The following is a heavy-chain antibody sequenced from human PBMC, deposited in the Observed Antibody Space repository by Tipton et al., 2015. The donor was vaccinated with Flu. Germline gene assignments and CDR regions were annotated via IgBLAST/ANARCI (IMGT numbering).Heavy chain of an antibody. CDR3: ARGGYDILTDSYTNFDY. CDR2: FSYTGST. Sequence: TLSLTCSVSGASITSASFYWSWIRQPAGKGLEWIGYFSYTGSTDYNPSLKSRVTISVDTSKNQFSLKLNSVTAADTAVYYCARGGYDILTDSYTNFDYWGQGNLVTVSS. CDR1: GASITSASFY. J-gene: IGHJ4*02. D-gene: IGHD3-9*01. V-gene: IGHV4-61*01.